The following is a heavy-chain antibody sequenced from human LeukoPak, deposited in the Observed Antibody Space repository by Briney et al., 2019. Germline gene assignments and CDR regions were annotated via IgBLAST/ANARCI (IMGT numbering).Heavy chain of an antibody. Sequence: GGSLRLSCAASGFTFSSYGMHWVRQAPGKGLEWVSGISWNSGSIGYADSVKGRFTISRDNAKNSLYLQMNSLRAEDTALYYCAKDYYPYCSGGSCSIDYWGQGTLVTVSS. V-gene: IGHV3-9*01. D-gene: IGHD2-15*01. CDR1: GFTFSSYG. CDR2: ISWNSGSI. J-gene: IGHJ4*02. CDR3: AKDYYPYCSGGSCSIDY.